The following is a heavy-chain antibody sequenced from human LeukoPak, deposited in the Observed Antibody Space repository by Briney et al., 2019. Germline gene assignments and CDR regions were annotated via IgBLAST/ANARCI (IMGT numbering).Heavy chain of an antibody. D-gene: IGHD1-26*01. CDR1: GDSVSNKNTA. V-gene: IGHV6-1*01. CDR3: ARPRGSYSLHDAFDI. Sequence: SQTLSLTCAISGDSVSNKNTAWNWIRQSPSRGLEWLGRTYYRSKWHNTYAASVKSRITINPDTSKNQFSLQLNSVTPEDTAVYYCARPRGSYSLHDAFDIWGQGTTVTVSS. J-gene: IGHJ3*02. CDR2: TYYRSKWHN.